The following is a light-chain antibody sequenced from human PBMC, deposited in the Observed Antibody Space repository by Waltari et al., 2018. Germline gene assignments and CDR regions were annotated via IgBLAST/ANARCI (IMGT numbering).Light chain of an antibody. CDR2: FAS. J-gene: IGKJ1*01. Sequence: DIQMTQDQSSLSVSIGDRVTITCRASQSTGRYLSWYQQKSGRAPKLLISFASSLESGVPSRFSGTGSGTDFTLTINSLQPEDIGTYYCQQASRGPLTFGQGT. V-gene: IGKV1-39*01. CDR1: QSTGRY. CDR3: QQASRGPLT.